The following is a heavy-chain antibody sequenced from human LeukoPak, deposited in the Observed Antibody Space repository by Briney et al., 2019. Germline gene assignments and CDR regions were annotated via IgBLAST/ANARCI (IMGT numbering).Heavy chain of an antibody. D-gene: IGHD6-25*01. V-gene: IGHV4-4*07. J-gene: IGHJ4*02. CDR2: ISTSGTT. CDR1: GGSISSYY. Sequence: SETLSITCTVSGGSISSYYWTWIRQPAGKGLEWIGRISTSGTTNYNPSLKSRVTMSADTSKNQFSLKLTSVTAADTAVYYCARDLRGSSSGWTRYYFDFWGQGTLVTVSS. CDR3: ARDLRGSSSGWTRYYFDF.